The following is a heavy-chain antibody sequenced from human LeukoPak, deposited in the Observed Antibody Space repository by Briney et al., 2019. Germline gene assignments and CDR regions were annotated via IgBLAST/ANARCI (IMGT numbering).Heavy chain of an antibody. CDR3: AKEIGYSSSSSWFDP. Sequence: GGSLGLSCAASGFTFSSYAMSWVRQAPGKGLEWVSAISGSGGSTYYADSVKGRFTISRDSSKNTLYLQMNSLRAEDTAVYYCAKEIGYSSSSSWFDPWGQGTLVTVSS. J-gene: IGHJ5*02. V-gene: IGHV3-23*01. D-gene: IGHD6-6*01. CDR1: GFTFSSYA. CDR2: ISGSGGST.